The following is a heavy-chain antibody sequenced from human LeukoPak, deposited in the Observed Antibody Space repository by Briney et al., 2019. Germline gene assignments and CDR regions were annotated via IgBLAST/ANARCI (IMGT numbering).Heavy chain of an antibody. V-gene: IGHV4-4*09. CDR1: GVSMSAYQ. D-gene: IGHD2-21*01. Sequence: SETLSLTCTVSGVSMSAYQWSWVRQSPEKGLEWIGCISTKGETSYNPSLKSRVTTSVDTSKSQFSLRLTSVTAADTAVYYCATSNDAKIAPFDHWGQGAPVTVSS. J-gene: IGHJ4*02. CDR3: ATSNDAKIAPFDH. CDR2: ISTKGET.